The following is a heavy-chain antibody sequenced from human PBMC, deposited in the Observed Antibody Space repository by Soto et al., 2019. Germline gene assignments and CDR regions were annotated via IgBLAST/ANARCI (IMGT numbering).Heavy chain of an antibody. CDR2: ISPHNDRT. Sequence: GSVKVSCKASSYNFTSYGISWVRQAPGQGLEWMGWISPHNDRTKYARRFQDRVTMTTETPTSTVYMELGSLRSDDTAVYYCARDLYYSSGRYFDHDAFDIWGQGTVVTVSS. J-gene: IGHJ3*02. D-gene: IGHD6-19*01. CDR1: SYNFTSYG. V-gene: IGHV1-18*01. CDR3: ARDLYYSSGRYFDHDAFDI.